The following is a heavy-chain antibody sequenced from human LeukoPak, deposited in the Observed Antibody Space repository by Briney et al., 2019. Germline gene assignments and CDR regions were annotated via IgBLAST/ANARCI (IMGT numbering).Heavy chain of an antibody. V-gene: IGHV1-69*01. CDR2: IIPIFGTA. CDR1: GGTFRSYA. Sequence: SVKVSCKASGGTFRSYAISWVRQAPGQGLEWMGGIIPIFGTANYAQKFQGRVTITADESTSTAYMELSSLRSEDTAVYYCARGRESTIFGVVISCYMDVWGKGTTVTVSS. CDR3: ARGRESTIFGVVISCYMDV. J-gene: IGHJ6*03. D-gene: IGHD3-3*01.